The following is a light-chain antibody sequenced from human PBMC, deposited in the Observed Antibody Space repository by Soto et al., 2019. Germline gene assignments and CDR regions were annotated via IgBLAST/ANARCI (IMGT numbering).Light chain of an antibody. CDR1: SSNIGAGYD. J-gene: IGLJ1*01. CDR2: GNS. Sequence: QSALTQPPSVSGAPGQRVTISCTGSSSNIGAGYDVHWYQQFPGTAPKLLIYGNSNRPSGVPDRFSGSKSGTSAPLAITGLQAEDEADYYCQSYDSSLSGVFGYGTKLTV. V-gene: IGLV1-40*01. CDR3: QSYDSSLSGV.